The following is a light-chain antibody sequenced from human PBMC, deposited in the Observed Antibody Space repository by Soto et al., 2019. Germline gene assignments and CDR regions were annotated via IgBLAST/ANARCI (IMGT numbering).Light chain of an antibody. J-gene: IGLJ2*01. CDR3: SSYTGSNTVI. CDR1: SSDVGGYNY. Sequence: QSALTQPASVSGSPGQSITISCTGTSSDVGGYNYVSWYQQHPGEAPKLMIYEVSNRPSGVSNRFSGSKSGITASLTISGLQAEEEADYYCSSYTGSNTVIFGGGTKLTVL. CDR2: EVS. V-gene: IGLV2-14*01.